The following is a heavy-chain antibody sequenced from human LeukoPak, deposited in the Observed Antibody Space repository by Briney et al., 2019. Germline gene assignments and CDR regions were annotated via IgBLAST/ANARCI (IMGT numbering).Heavy chain of an antibody. D-gene: IGHD2-2*03. CDR2: IGGSGVRT. Sequence: GGSLRLSCSASGVTFTTYGMNSVCEALGKRLERGSGIGGSGVRTYYAGSVKGRFTISRDNSRNTVYLQMKSLRDEDTAVYYCAKDSNWILFDDWGQGTLVTVSS. V-gene: IGHV3-23*01. CDR1: GVTFTTYG. J-gene: IGHJ4*02. CDR3: AKDSNWILFDD.